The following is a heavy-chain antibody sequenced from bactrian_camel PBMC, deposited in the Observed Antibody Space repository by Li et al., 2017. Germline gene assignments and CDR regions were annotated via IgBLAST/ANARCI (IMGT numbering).Heavy chain of an antibody. CDR3: TNGEYCSGASCYADEFAT. Sequence: VQLVESGGDLVQPGGSLRLSCAASGFAFSSYPLSWVRQVPGKGLEWISTINSGGTTYYADSVKGRFTISRDNAKNTLYLQLNSLTREDSAMYYCTNGEYCSGASCYADEFATWGQGTQVTVS. CDR2: INSGGTT. J-gene: IGHJ6*01. CDR1: GFAFSSYP. V-gene: IGHV3S31*01. D-gene: IGHD2*01.